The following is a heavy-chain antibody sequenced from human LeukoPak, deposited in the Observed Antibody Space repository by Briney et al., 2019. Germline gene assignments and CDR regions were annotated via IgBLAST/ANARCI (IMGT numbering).Heavy chain of an antibody. J-gene: IGHJ6*03. V-gene: IGHV4-59*11. Sequence: SETLSLTCTVSGGSISSHYWSWIRQPPGKGLEWIGYIYYSGSTNYNPSLKSRVTISVDTSKNQLSLKLSSVTAADTAVYYCARDGSRGYSYGYYYYYMDVWGKGTTVTVSS. CDR3: ARDGSRGYSYGYYYYYMDV. CDR1: GGSISSHY. CDR2: IYYSGST. D-gene: IGHD5-18*01.